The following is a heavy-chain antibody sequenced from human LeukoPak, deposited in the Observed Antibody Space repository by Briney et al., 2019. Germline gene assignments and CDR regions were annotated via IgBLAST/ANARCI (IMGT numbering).Heavy chain of an antibody. J-gene: IGHJ2*01. D-gene: IGHD4-23*01. CDR2: INHSGST. Sequence: SETLSLTCAVYGGSFSGYYWSWIRQPPGKGLEWIGEINHSGSTNYNPSLKSRVTISVDTSKNQFSLKLSSVTAADTAVYYCAGDGSGGNSEWYFDLWGRGTLVTVSS. V-gene: IGHV4-34*01. CDR3: AGDGSGGNSEWYFDL. CDR1: GGSFSGYY.